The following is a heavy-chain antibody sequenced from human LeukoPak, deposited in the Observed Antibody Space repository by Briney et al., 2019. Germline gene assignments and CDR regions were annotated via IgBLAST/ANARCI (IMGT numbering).Heavy chain of an antibody. J-gene: IGHJ6*03. CDR3: ARVTSYDSSGYLDYYYMDV. V-gene: IGHV4-61*02. CDR2: IYTSGST. Sequence: SETLSLTCTVSGGSISSSSYYWSWIRQPAGKGLEWIGRIYTSGSTNYNPSLKSRVTMSVDTSKNQFSLKLSSVTAADTAVYYCARVTSYDSSGYLDYYYMDVWGKGTTVTISS. D-gene: IGHD3-22*01. CDR1: GGSISSSSYY.